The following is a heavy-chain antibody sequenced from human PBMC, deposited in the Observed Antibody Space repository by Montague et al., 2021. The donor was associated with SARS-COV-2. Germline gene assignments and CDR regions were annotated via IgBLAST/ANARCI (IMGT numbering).Heavy chain of an antibody. Sequence: SETLSLTCTVSGGSISSSSYYWGWIRQPPGKGPEWIGSIYYSGTTFYNPSLRSRVTMSVDTSKNQFSLRLSSVTAADTAVFYCAREDADDWYFDFWGRGTLVTVSS. V-gene: IGHV4-39*02. CDR1: GGSISSSSYY. D-gene: IGHD2-8*01. J-gene: IGHJ2*01. CDR3: AREDADDWYFDF. CDR2: IYYSGTT.